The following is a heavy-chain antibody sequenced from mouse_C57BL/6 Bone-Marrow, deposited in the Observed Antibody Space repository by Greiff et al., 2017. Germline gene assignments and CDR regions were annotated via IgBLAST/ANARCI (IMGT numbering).Heavy chain of an antibody. D-gene: IGHD2-14*01. V-gene: IGHV1-64*01. Sequence: VQLQQSGAELVKPGASVKMSCKASGYTFTSYWMHWVKQRPGQGLEWIGMIHPNSGSTNYNEKFKSKATLTVDKSSSTAYMQLSSLTSEDSAVYYCARVYYRYYFDYWGQGTTLTVSS. CDR2: IHPNSGST. J-gene: IGHJ2*01. CDR3: ARVYYRYYFDY. CDR1: GYTFTSYW.